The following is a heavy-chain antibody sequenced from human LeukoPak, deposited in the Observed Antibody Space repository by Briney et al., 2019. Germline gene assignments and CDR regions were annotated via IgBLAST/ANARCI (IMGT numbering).Heavy chain of an antibody. D-gene: IGHD3-16*01. V-gene: IGHV4-59*01. Sequence: SETLSLTCTVSGGSISSYYWSWIRQPPGKGLEWIGYIYYSGSTNYNPSLRSPVTISVDTSKNPFSLNLTSVTAADTAVYYCARFTPQGYGWGGYNRFDPWGQGTPVTVSS. J-gene: IGHJ5*02. CDR1: GGSISSYY. CDR2: IYYSGST. CDR3: ARFTPQGYGWGGYNRFDP.